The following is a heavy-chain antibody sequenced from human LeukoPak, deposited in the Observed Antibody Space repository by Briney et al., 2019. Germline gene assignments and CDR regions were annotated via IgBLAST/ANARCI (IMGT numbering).Heavy chain of an antibody. V-gene: IGHV3-21*03. CDR2: INNDGTYI. CDR3: TSGYSSSWYPDY. CDR1: GFIFSNSA. J-gene: IGHJ4*02. Sequence: GGSLRLSCAASGFIFSNSAMNWVRQAPGKGLEWVSSINNDGTYIYYAGSVKGRFTISRDNAKNSLYLRLNSLRVEDTAMYYCTSGYSSSWYPDYWGQGTLVTVSS. D-gene: IGHD6-13*01.